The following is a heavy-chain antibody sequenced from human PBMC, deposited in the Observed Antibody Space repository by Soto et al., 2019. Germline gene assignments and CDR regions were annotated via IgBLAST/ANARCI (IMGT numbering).Heavy chain of an antibody. CDR1: GFTFSSYE. D-gene: IGHD3-22*01. CDR2: ISSSGSTI. Sequence: PGGSLRLSCAASGFTFSSYEMNWVRQAPGKGLEWVSYISSSGSTIYYADSVKGRFTISRDNAKNSLYLQMNSLRAEDTAVYYCARDYYDSSGLFDYWGQRTLVTVYS. V-gene: IGHV3-48*03. J-gene: IGHJ4*02. CDR3: ARDYYDSSGLFDY.